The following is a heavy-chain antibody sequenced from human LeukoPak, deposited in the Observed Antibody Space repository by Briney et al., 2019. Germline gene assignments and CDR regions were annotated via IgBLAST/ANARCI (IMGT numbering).Heavy chain of an antibody. CDR1: GFTFSSYG. Sequence: GGSLRLSCAASGFTFSSYGMHWVRQAPGKGLEWVAVIWYDGSNKYYADSVKGRFTISRDNSKNTLYLQMNSLRAEDAAVYYCARDCSSTRCIDYWGQGTLVTVSS. CDR2: IWYDGSNK. J-gene: IGHJ4*02. CDR3: ARDCSSTRCIDY. V-gene: IGHV3-33*01. D-gene: IGHD2-2*01.